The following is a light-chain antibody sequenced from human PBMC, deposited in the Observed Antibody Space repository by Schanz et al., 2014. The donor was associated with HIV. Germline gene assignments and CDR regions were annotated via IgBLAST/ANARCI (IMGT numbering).Light chain of an antibody. CDR1: QSVNSNY. CDR3: QKYNSAPWT. CDR2: GAS. Sequence: EIVLTQSPGTLSLSPGERATLSCRASQSVNSNYLAWYQQKPGQAPRLLIYGASSRATGIPDRFSGSGSGTGFTLTISSLEPEDVATYYCQKYNSAPWTFGQGTKVEIK. J-gene: IGKJ1*01. V-gene: IGKV3-20*01.